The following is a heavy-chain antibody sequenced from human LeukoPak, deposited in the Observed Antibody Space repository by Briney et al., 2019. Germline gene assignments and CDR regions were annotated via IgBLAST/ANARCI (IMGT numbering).Heavy chain of an antibody. D-gene: IGHD2-21*01. CDR1: GFTFSSYS. J-gene: IGHJ3*02. CDR2: ISSSSSYI. Sequence: VKPGGFLILSCAASGFTFSSYSINWVRQAPGKGLEWVSSISSSSSYIYYADSVKGRFTISRDNAKNSLYLQMNSLRAEDTAVYYCARDRVPWGDYLLAFDIWGQGAMVTVSS. V-gene: IGHV3-21*01. CDR3: ARDRVPWGDYLLAFDI.